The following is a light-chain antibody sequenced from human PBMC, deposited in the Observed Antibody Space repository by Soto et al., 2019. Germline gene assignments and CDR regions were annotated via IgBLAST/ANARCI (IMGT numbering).Light chain of an antibody. J-gene: IGKJ4*01. CDR2: DAS. CDR3: QQRQNWPPLN. V-gene: IGKV3-11*01. CDR1: QSVSSY. Sequence: ETVLTQSPATLSLSPGERATLFCRASQSVSSYLAWYQQKPGQAPRLLIYDASNRATGIPARFSGSGSATDFTLTISSLEPEDFAVYYCQQRQNWPPLNFGGGTRVEIK.